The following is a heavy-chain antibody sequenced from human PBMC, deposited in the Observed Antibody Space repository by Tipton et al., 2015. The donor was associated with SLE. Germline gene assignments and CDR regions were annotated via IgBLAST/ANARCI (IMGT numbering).Heavy chain of an antibody. D-gene: IGHD3-10*01. CDR2: IYYSGST. CDR3: ARGPGLLWFGERKGAFDI. CDR1: GGSFSSYY. Sequence: TLSLTCAVFGGSFSSYYWSWIRQPPGKGLEWIGSIYYSGSTYYNPSLKSRVTISVDTSKNQFSLKLSSVTAADTAVYYCARGPGLLWFGERKGAFDIWGQGTMVTVSS. V-gene: IGHV4-59*12. J-gene: IGHJ3*02.